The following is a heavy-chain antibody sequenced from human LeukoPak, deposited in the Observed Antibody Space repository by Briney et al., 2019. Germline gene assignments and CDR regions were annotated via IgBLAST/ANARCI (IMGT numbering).Heavy chain of an antibody. CDR1: GFTFNNVW. J-gene: IGHJ4*02. CDR3: MFGSGRYDSRDFDY. V-gene: IGHV3-15*07. Sequence: GGSLRLSCAASGFTFNNVWMNWGRQAPGKGLEWVGRIKSKSNGGTTEYAAPVKGRFTILRDDSKNTLYLQMNSLKTEDTAVYYCMFGSGRYDSRDFDYWGQGTLVTVSS. D-gene: IGHD3-22*01. CDR2: IKSKSNGGTT.